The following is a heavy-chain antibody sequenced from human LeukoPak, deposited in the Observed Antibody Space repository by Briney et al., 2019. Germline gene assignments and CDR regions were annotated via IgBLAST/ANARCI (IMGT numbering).Heavy chain of an antibody. D-gene: IGHD2-15*01. CDR1: GASISSGGYY. J-gene: IGHJ4*02. CDR2: IYYSGST. CDR3: ARWVAVTQTFDY. Sequence: PSQTLSLTCTVSGASISSGGYYWSWIRQNPGKGLEWIGYIYYSGSTYYNPSLKSRVTISVDTSQNQFSLKLSSVTAADTAVYYCARWVAVTQTFDYWGQGALVTVSS. V-gene: IGHV4-31*03.